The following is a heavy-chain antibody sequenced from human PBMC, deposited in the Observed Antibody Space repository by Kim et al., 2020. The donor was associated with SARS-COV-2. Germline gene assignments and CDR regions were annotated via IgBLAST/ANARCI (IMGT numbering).Heavy chain of an antibody. CDR2: IKQDGSEK. Sequence: GGSLRLSCAASGFTFSSYWMSWVRQAPGKGLEWVANIKQDGSEKYYVDSVKGRFTISRDNAKNSLYLQMNSLRAEDTAVYYCARELRVGDYYYYGMDVWGQGPTVTVSS. V-gene: IGHV3-7*03. D-gene: IGHD3-16*01. J-gene: IGHJ6*02. CDR3: ARELRVGDYYYYGMDV. CDR1: GFTFSSYW.